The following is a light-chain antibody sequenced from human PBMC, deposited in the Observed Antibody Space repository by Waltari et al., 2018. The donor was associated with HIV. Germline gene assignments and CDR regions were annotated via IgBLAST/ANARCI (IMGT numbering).Light chain of an antibody. CDR3: SSYAGGNNLV. V-gene: IGLV2-8*01. CDR1: SSDVGGYNF. J-gene: IGLJ2*01. CDR2: EVT. Sequence: QSVLTQPPSASGSPGQSVTISCTGTSSDVGGYNFVSWYQQHPGKAPKLMIFEVTKRPSGVPARFASSKTGNTASLTVSGLQADDEADYYCSSYAGGNNLVFGGGTKLTVL.